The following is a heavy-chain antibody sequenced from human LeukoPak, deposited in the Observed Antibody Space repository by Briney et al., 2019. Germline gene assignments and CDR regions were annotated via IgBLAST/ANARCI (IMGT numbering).Heavy chain of an antibody. V-gene: IGHV3-64*01. J-gene: IGHJ4*02. CDR3: ARGLLVVPAAMAY. Sequence: GGSLRLSCAASVFTFSSYAMHWVRQAPGKGLEYVSAISSNGGSTYYANSVKGRFTISRDNSKNTLYLQMGSLRAEDMAVYYCARGLLVVPAAMAYWGEGTLVTVSS. D-gene: IGHD2-2*01. CDR1: VFTFSSYA. CDR2: ISSNGGST.